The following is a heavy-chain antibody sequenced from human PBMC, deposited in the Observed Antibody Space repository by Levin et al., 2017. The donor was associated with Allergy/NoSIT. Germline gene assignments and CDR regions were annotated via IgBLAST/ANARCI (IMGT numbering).Heavy chain of an antibody. CDR2: INPKSGGT. J-gene: IGHJ6*03. V-gene: IGHV1-2*06. D-gene: IGHD4-17*01. CDR1: GYSFTDHY. CDR3: ASLTTVTSEVSDYYFYYYMDV. Sequence: GESLKISCRTSGYSFTDHYIHWVRQAPGQGLEWMGRINPKSGGTNYAEKFQGRVTMTRDTSLNTAYMELSRLISDDTAVYYCASLTTVTSEVSDYYFYYYMDVWGEGTTVTVSS.